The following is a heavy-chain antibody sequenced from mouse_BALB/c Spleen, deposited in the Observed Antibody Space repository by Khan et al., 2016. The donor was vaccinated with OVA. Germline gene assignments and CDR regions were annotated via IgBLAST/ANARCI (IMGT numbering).Heavy chain of an antibody. CDR3: ARGGAAYYRNDGGAMDY. V-gene: IGHV9-4*02. CDR1: GYTFTTAG. D-gene: IGHD2-14*01. Sequence: QIQLVQSGPELKKPGETVRISCKASGYTFTTAGIQWVQKMPGKGLKWIGWINTHSGVPKYAEDFKGRFAFSLEPSASTAYLKITNLKNEDTATYFCARGGAAYYRNDGGAMDYWGQGTSVTVSS. J-gene: IGHJ4*01. CDR2: INTHSGVP.